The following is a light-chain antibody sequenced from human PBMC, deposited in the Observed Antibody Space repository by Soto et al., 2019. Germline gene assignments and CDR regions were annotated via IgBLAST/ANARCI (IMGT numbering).Light chain of an antibody. V-gene: IGKV3-20*01. CDR2: GAS. CDR1: QIVSSTY. Sequence: EIVLTQSPGTLSLSPGERATLSCRASQIVSSTYLAWYQQKPGQAPRLLIYGASSRATGIPDRFSGSRSGTDFTLTISRLEPEDFAVYYCQQYGSSPLYTFGQGTTLEIK. J-gene: IGKJ2*01. CDR3: QQYGSSPLYT.